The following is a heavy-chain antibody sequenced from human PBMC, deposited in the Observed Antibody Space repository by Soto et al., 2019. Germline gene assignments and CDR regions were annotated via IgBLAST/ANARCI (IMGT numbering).Heavy chain of an antibody. CDR3: ARGYDILTGYCY. J-gene: IGHJ4*02. CDR1: GGSFSGYY. V-gene: IGHV4-34*01. CDR2: INHSGST. Sequence: SETLSLTCAVYGGSFSGYYWSWIRQPPGKGLEWIGEINHSGSTNYNPSLKSRVTISVDTSKNQFSLKLSSVTAADTALYYCARGYDILTGYCYWGQGTLVTVPQ. D-gene: IGHD3-9*01.